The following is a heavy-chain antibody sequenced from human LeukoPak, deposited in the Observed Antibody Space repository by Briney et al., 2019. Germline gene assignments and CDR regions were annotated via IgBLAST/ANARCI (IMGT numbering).Heavy chain of an antibody. D-gene: IGHD1-26*01. CDR2: IIPIFGTA. CDR1: GGTFSSYA. CDR3: AREGYSGGYFDY. V-gene: IGHV1-69*06. J-gene: IGHJ4*02. Sequence: ASVKVSCKASGGTFSSYAISWVRQAPGQGLEWMGGIIPIFGTANYAQKFQGRVTITADKSTSTAYMELSSLRSEDTAVYYCAREGYSGGYFDYWGQGTLVTVSS.